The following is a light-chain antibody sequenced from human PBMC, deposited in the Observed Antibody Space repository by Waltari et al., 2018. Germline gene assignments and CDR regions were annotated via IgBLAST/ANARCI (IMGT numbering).Light chain of an antibody. CDR2: ATS. Sequence: DIQMTQSPSSLSASVGDRVTITCRASQGIGNSLAWYHQKPGKAPNLLLYATSRLQSGVPSRFSGSGSGTDYTLTISSLQPEDCATYYCQQYSSTPWTFGQGAKVEIK. CDR3: QQYSSTPWT. CDR1: QGIGNS. V-gene: IGKV1-NL1*01. J-gene: IGKJ1*01.